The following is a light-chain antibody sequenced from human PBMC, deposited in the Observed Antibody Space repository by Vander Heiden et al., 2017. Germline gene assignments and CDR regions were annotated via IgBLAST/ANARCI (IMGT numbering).Light chain of an antibody. V-gene: IGLV2-8*01. CDR2: EVS. J-gene: IGLJ2*01. CDR1: SSDVGGYNY. CDR3: SSYAGSNNVV. Sequence: QSALTQPPSASGSPGPPVTISCTGTSSDVGGYNYVSWYQQHPGKAPKLMIYEVSKRPSGVPDRFSGSKSGNTASLTVSGLQAEDEADYYCSSYAGSNNVVFGGGTKLTVL.